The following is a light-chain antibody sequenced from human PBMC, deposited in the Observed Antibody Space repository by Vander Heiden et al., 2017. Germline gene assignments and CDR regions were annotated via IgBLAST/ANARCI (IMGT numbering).Light chain of an antibody. V-gene: IGKV3-20*01. CDR1: QSVSSSY. CDR3: QQDCSSGFT. Sequence: EIVLPQSPGTLSLSPGDRATLSCRASQSVSSSYLAWYQQKPGQAPRLLIYGASSRATGIPDRFRVIGAGSDFTLTISRLYPEGFAVYYSQQDCSSGFTFGPGTKVDIK. CDR2: GAS. J-gene: IGKJ3*01.